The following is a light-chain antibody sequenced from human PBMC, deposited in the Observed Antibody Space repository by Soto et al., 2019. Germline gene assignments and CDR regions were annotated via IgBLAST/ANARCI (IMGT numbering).Light chain of an antibody. Sequence: DIQMTQSPFTLSASVEDRVTITCRASQTISTWLAWYQQKPGKAPKLLIYDASSLESGVPSRFSGSGAGTEFTLTISSLQPDDFATYYCQQYNSYPITFGQGTRLEI. V-gene: IGKV1-5*01. CDR1: QTISTW. CDR2: DAS. CDR3: QQYNSYPIT. J-gene: IGKJ5*01.